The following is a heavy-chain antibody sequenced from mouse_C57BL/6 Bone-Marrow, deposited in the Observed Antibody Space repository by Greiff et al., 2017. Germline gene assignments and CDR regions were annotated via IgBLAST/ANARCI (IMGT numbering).Heavy chain of an antibody. V-gene: IGHV5-6*02. CDR2: ISSGGSYT. J-gene: IGHJ3*01. Sequence: DVKLVESGGDLVKPGGSLKLSCAASGFTFSSYGMSWVRQTPDKRLEWVATISSGGSYTYYPDSVKGRFTISRDNAKNTLYLQMSSLKSEDTAMYYCARSTYYSTLFAYWGQGTLVTVSA. D-gene: IGHD2-5*01. CDR3: ARSTYYSTLFAY. CDR1: GFTFSSYG.